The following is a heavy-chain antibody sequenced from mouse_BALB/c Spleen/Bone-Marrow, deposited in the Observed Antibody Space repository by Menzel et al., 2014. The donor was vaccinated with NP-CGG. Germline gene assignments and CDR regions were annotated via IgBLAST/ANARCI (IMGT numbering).Heavy chain of an antibody. CDR3: ANYYYSSSLFAY. CDR1: GFNIKDTY. CDR2: IDPANGNT. V-gene: IGHV14-3*02. Sequence: EVQLQQSGAELVKPGASVKLSCTASGFNIKDTYMHWVKQRPEQGLEWIGRIDPANGNTKYDPKFQGKATITADTSSNTAYLQLSILTSEDAADYYCANYYYSSSLFAYWGQGTLVTVSA. D-gene: IGHD1-1*01. J-gene: IGHJ3*01.